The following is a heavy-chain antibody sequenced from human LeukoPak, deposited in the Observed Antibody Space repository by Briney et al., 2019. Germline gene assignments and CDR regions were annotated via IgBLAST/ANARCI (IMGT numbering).Heavy chain of an antibody. V-gene: IGHV3-74*01. CDR1: GFTFSNYW. CDR2: INSDGSST. CDR3: ARDYGRSRDYGMDV. J-gene: IGHJ6*02. Sequence: PGGSLRLSCAASGFTFSNYWMHWVCQAPGKGLVWVSRINSDGSSTTYADSVKGRFTISRDNAKNTLYLQMNSLRAEDTAVYYCARDYGRSRDYGMDVWGQGTTVTVSS. D-gene: IGHD3-10*01.